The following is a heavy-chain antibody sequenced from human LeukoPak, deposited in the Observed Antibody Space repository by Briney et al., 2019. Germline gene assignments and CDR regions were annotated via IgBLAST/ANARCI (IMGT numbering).Heavy chain of an antibody. V-gene: IGHV1-18*04. CDR3: ARDWYYYYDSSGLDY. Sequence: ASVKNSCNASGYSFTSYGISGLRQPPGQGLEWMGWISAYNGNTNYAQKLQGRVTMTTDTSTSTAYMELRSLRSDDTDVYYCARDWYYYYDSSGLDYWGQGTLVTVSS. CDR1: GYSFTSYG. CDR2: ISAYNGNT. J-gene: IGHJ4*02. D-gene: IGHD3-22*01.